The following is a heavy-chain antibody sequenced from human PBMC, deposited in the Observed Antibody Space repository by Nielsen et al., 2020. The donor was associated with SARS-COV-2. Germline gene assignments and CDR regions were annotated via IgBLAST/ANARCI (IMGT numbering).Heavy chain of an antibody. V-gene: IGHV3-21*01. J-gene: IGHJ6*03. Sequence: GGSLRLSCAASGFRFTSYTMNWVRQAPGKGLEWVASITMSGAYIYYADSVKGRFTISRDNAKNSLYLQMNSLRDEDTAVYYCAREGLDYYYMDVWGKGTTVTVS. CDR2: ITMSGAYI. D-gene: IGHD6-6*01. CDR1: GFRFTSYT. CDR3: AREGLDYYYMDV.